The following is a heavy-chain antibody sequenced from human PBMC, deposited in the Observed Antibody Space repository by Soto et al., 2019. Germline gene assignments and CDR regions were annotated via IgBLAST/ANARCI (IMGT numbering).Heavy chain of an antibody. J-gene: IGHJ4*02. D-gene: IGHD2-15*01. Sequence: QVQLVESGGGVVQPGRSLRLSCAASGFTFSSYAMHWVRQAPGKGLEWVAVISYDGSNKYYADSVKGRFTISRDNSKNTLYLQMNSLRAEDTALYYCAREEVAATPTFDYWGQGTLVTVSS. CDR2: ISYDGSNK. CDR3: AREEVAATPTFDY. V-gene: IGHV3-30-3*01. CDR1: GFTFSSYA.